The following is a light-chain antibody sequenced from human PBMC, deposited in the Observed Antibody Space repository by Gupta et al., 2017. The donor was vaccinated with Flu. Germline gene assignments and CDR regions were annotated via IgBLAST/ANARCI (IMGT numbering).Light chain of an antibody. CDR2: GDN. CDR1: GGSIARNY. CDR3: QSYDNRNPVV. J-gene: IGLJ2*01. Sequence: VTISCTRSGGSIARNYVQWYQQRPASSPTTLIYGDNKRPAGAPARCSGSIDRSSNAATLIIFGLKTEDDADYFCQSYDNRNPVVFGGGTKLTVL. V-gene: IGLV6-57*01.